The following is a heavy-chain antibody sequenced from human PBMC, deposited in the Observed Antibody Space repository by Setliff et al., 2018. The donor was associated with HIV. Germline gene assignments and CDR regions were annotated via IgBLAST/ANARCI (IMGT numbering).Heavy chain of an antibody. Sequence: SETLSLTCTVSGGSISSSSYYWGWIRQPPGKGLEWIGSIYYSGSTYYNPSLKSRVTISVDTSKNQFSLKLSSVTAADTAVYYCASDLLVEYFDYWGQGTLVTVS. CDR1: GGSISSSSYY. CDR2: IYYSGST. J-gene: IGHJ4*02. CDR3: ASDLLVEYFDY. V-gene: IGHV4-39*01.